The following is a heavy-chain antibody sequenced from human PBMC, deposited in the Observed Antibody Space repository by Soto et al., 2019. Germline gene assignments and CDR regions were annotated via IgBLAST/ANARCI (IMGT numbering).Heavy chain of an antibody. J-gene: IGHJ6*02. CDR3: ARDLFASAEVTVTKFRYYYYGMDV. CDR2: INPSGGST. Sequence: ASVKVSCKASGYTFTSYYMHWVRQAPGQGLEWMGIINPSGGSTSYAQKFQGRVTMTRDTSTSTVYMELSSLRSEDTAVYYCARDLFASAEVTVTKFRYYYYGMDVWGQGTTVTVSS. V-gene: IGHV1-46*01. D-gene: IGHD4-17*01. CDR1: GYTFTSYY.